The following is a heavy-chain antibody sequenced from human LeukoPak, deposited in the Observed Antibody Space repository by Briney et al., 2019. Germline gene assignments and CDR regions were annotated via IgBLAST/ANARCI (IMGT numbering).Heavy chain of an antibody. CDR3: ARDPGGLLWFGELYYFDY. J-gene: IGHJ4*02. D-gene: IGHD3-10*01. V-gene: IGHV1-69*05. CDR2: IIPVFDTL. CDR1: GDTFNRYA. Sequence: ASVKVSCKASGDTFNRYALSWVRQAPGQGLEWMGGIIPVFDTLHYAQKFQGRVTITRDTSASTAYMELSSLRSEDTAVYYCARDPGGLLWFGELYYFDYWGQGTLVTVSS.